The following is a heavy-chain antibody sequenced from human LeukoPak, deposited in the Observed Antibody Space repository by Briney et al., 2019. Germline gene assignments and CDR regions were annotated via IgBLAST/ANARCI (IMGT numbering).Heavy chain of an antibody. CDR1: GFTVFNYW. J-gene: IGHJ4*02. CDR3: AREPLEALAGTSEY. D-gene: IGHD6-19*01. Sequence: GGSLRLSCAASGFTVFNYWMSWVRQAPGKGLEWVANINLDGSQKYYVDSLKGRFTISRDNAKNSLYLQMNSLRAEDTAVYYCAREPLEALAGTSEYWGQGTLVTVSS. CDR2: INLDGSQK. V-gene: IGHV3-7*01.